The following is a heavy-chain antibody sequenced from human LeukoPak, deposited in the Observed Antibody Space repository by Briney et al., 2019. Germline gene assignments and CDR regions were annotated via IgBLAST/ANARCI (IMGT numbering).Heavy chain of an antibody. CDR3: AKDQVPMDV. CDR1: GFSFSTAG. J-gene: IGHJ6*03. Sequence: GGSLRLSCAASGFSFSTAGMHWVRQAPGKGLEWVTYIHYDGSIKYYTDSVKGRFTISRDNSKNTLYLQMNSLRTDDTAVYYCAKDQVPMDVWGTGTTVTVSS. V-gene: IGHV3-30*02. CDR2: IHYDGSIK.